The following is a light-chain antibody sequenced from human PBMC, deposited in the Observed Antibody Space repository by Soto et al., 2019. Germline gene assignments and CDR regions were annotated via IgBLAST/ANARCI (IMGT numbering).Light chain of an antibody. J-gene: IGKJ3*01. CDR1: QSVGNY. V-gene: IGKV3-11*01. Sequence: EVVLTQSPATLSLSPGEGATLSCRASQSVGNYLAWYQQRPGQSPRLLIYDASTRGTGIPARFSGSGSGTDFTLTITSLEPEDFAVYYCQQYSNCIFTFGPGTIVDIK. CDR3: QQYSNCIFT. CDR2: DAS.